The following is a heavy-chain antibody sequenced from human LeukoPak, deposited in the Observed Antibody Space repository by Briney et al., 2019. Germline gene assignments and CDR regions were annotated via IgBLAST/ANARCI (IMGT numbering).Heavy chain of an antibody. CDR3: ASAGGYSSGWVDY. J-gene: IGHJ4*02. Sequence: SGGSLRLSCAASGFTLSSNYMSWVRQVPGKGLEWVSVIYSGGTTYYADSVKGRFTISSDNSKNTVYLQMNSLRAEDTAVYYCASAGGYSSGWVDYWGQGTLVTVSS. V-gene: IGHV3-66*01. D-gene: IGHD6-19*01. CDR1: GFTLSSNY. CDR2: IYSGGTT.